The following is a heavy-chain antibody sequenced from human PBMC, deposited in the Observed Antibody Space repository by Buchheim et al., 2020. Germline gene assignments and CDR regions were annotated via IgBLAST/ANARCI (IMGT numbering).Heavy chain of an antibody. CDR3: ARTGLTRNWFDP. Sequence: QVQLVESGGDVVQPGRSLRLSCAASGFTFSSYGMHWVRQAPGKGPEWVAFIRPDGSNKYYLDSLKGRFTVSREHSKNHLSLQMNSLRAEDTAVYYCARTGLTRNWFDPWGQGAL. V-gene: IGHV3-30*02. D-gene: IGHD1-14*01. CDR2: IRPDGSNK. J-gene: IGHJ5*02. CDR1: GFTFSSYG.